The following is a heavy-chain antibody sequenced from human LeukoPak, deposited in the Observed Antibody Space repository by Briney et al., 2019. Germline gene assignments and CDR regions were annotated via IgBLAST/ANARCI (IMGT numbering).Heavy chain of an antibody. Sequence: ASVKVACKVSGGTLGKESVNWVRQAPGQGLEWMGGNIPIFGATNYAQRFQGRVTITADEATSTVYMELSSLRSEDTAVYYCARMQGYSYSDYWGQGTLVTVSS. CDR1: GGTLGKES. V-gene: IGHV1-69*13. CDR3: ARMQGYSYSDY. CDR2: NIPIFGAT. J-gene: IGHJ4*02. D-gene: IGHD5-18*01.